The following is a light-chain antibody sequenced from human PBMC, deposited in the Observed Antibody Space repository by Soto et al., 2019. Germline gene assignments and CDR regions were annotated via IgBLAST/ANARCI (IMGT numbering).Light chain of an antibody. CDR2: DVS. V-gene: IGLV2-14*01. CDR3: SSSTSTSTV. CDR1: SRDGGGYNY. Sequence: QSVLTQAASVSGSPGQSITISCTGTSRDGGGYNYVSWYQQHPGKAAKLMSYDVSNRPSGVSSRFSRSQSGNTASLTISPLQAEAESDYSCSSSTSTSTVFGTGTNVTVL. J-gene: IGLJ1*01.